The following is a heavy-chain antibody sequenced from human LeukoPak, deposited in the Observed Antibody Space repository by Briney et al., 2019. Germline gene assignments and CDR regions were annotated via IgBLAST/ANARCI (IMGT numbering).Heavy chain of an antibody. Sequence: GSLRLSCAASGFTFNYYAMSWVRQAPGRGLEWVSVISDGGDTSYADSGKGRFTISRDNSKNTVYLQMNSLRAEDTAVYYCAKDPNGDYIGTFDIWGQGTMVTVSS. CDR3: AKDPNGDYIGTFDI. CDR2: ISDGGDT. J-gene: IGHJ3*02. CDR1: GFTFNYYA. D-gene: IGHD4-17*01. V-gene: IGHV3-23*01.